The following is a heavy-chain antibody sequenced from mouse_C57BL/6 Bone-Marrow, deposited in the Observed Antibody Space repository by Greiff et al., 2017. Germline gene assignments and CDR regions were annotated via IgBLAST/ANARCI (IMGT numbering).Heavy chain of an antibody. D-gene: IGHD1-1*01. V-gene: IGHV1-81*01. CDR2: IYPRSGNT. CDR1: GYTFTSYG. CDR3: ARTDYYGSSYTWFAY. Sequence: VQLQQSGAELARPGASVKLSCKASGYTFTSYGISWVKQRTGQGLEWIGEIYPRSGNTYYNEKFKGKATLTADKSSSTAYMELRSLTSEDSAVYFCARTDYYGSSYTWFAYWGQGTLVTVSA. J-gene: IGHJ3*01.